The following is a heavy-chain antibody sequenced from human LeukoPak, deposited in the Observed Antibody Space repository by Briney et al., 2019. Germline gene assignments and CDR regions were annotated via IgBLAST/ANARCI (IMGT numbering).Heavy chain of an antibody. V-gene: IGHV4-34*01. CDR2: MKHSGST. CDR3: ARGVVVPAAMRGYYYYYGMDV. CDR1: GASFNDYY. J-gene: IGHJ6*04. Sequence: SETLSLTCAVYGASFNDYYWSWIRQPPGKGLEWIGEMKHSGSTNYNPSLKSRVTISVDTSKNQFSLKLNSVTAADTAVYYCARGVVVPAAMRGYYYYYGMDVWAKGTTVTVSS. D-gene: IGHD2-2*01.